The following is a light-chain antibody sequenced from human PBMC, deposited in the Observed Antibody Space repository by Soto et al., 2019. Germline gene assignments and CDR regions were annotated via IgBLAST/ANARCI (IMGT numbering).Light chain of an antibody. CDR3: QQRSNWPRLT. J-gene: IGKJ4*01. V-gene: IGKV3-11*01. CDR1: QSVSSY. CDR2: DAS. Sequence: EIVLTQSPATLYLSPGERATLSCRASQSVSSYLAWYQQKPGQAPRLLIYDASNRATGIPARFSGSGSGTDFTLTISSLEPEDVAVYYCQQRSNWPRLTFGGGTKVEIK.